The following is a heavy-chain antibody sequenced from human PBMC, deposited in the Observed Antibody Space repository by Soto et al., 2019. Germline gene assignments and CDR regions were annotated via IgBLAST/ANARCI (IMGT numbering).Heavy chain of an antibody. D-gene: IGHD3-22*01. CDR2: LSGGGDNT. CDR1: GFTFSSYA. Sequence: GGSLRLSCAAPGFTFSSYAVTWVRQAPGKGLEWVSALSGGGDNTYYADSVKGRFTISRDNSKNSLYLQMNSLRAEDTAVYYCAKGSFDGSGYHYFGYWGRGILVTVSS. J-gene: IGHJ4*02. V-gene: IGHV3-23*01. CDR3: AKGSFDGSGYHYFGY.